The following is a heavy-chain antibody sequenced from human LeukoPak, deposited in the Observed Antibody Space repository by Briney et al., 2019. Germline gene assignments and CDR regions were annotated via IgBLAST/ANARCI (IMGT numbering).Heavy chain of an antibody. CDR1: GGSISSYY. Sequence: PSETLSLTCTVSGGSISSYYWSWIRQPAGKGLEWIGRIYTSGSTNYNPSLKSRVTMSVDTSKNQFSLKLSSVTAADTAVYYCARDKVSVTMIVVAGGHFDYWGQGTLVTVSS. J-gene: IGHJ4*02. V-gene: IGHV4-4*07. CDR2: IYTSGST. CDR3: ARDKVSVTMIVVAGGHFDY. D-gene: IGHD3-22*01.